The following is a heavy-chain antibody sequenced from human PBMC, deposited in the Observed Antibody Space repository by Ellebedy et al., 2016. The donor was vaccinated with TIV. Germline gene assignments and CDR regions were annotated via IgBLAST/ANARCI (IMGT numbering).Heavy chain of an antibody. J-gene: IGHJ4*02. D-gene: IGHD3-22*01. V-gene: IGHV4-59*10. CDR3: ARGPYDGTGYYYAN. Sequence: SETLSLXXAVYGGSFSGYYWSWIRQPAGKGLEWIGRIDSRGTRYSPSLESRVTMSVDTSKSQLYLNLYSVTAADTAVYYCARGPYDGTGYYYANWGQGTLVTVSS. CDR2: IDSRGT. CDR1: GGSFSGYY.